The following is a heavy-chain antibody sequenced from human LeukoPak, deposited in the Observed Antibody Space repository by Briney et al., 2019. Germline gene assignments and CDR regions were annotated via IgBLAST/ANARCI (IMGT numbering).Heavy chain of an antibody. CDR2: ISNSGST. Sequence: SETLSLTCTVSGGSIITYYWSWIRQPPGKGLEWIGYISNSGSTNYNPSLKTRVTISGDMSKSQFSPKLSSVTAADTAVYYCARISGIDDCGIYYVGVFHQWGQGTLVTVSS. V-gene: IGHV4-59*01. D-gene: IGHD3-22*01. CDR3: ARISGIDDCGIYYVGVFHQ. CDR1: GGSIITYY. J-gene: IGHJ1*01.